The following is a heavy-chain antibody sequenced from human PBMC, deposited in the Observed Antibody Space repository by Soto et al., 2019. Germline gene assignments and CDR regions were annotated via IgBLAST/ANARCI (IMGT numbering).Heavy chain of an antibody. V-gene: IGHV3-23*01. J-gene: IGHJ3*02. CDR2: ISGTGSAT. CDR1: GFIFSDYA. CDR3: AKDRALLWLPESSDAFDM. D-gene: IGHD3-10*01. Sequence: EVQLLESGGGLVQPGGSLRLSCAASGFIFSDYAMSWVRQAQGKGLEWVASISGTGSATHHADSVKGRFIICRDNSKNTVYLQMNSLRPDDTAKYYCAKDRALLWLPESSDAFDMWGQWSMVTVSS.